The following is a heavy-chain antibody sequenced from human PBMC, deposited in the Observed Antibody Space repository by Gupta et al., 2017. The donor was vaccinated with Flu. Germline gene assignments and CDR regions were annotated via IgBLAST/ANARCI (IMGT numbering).Heavy chain of an antibody. J-gene: IGHJ4*02. D-gene: IGHD3-3*01. CDR3: ARGSRYSGFWTTNYANYFEH. V-gene: IGHV4-34*01. CDR2: INQSGST. Sequence: SWIRQPPGKGLEWIGEINQSGSTNYKPYLKSRITIAQDTSRNQTSLKLDSVTAADTAVYNCARGSRYSGFWTTNYANYFEHWGQGTLVTVSS.